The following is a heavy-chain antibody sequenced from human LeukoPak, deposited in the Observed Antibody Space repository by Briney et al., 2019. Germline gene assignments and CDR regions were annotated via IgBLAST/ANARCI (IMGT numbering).Heavy chain of an antibody. V-gene: IGHV4-61*02. Sequence: SQTPSLTCTVSGGSISSGSYYWSWIRQPAGKGLEWIGRIYTSGSTNYNPSLKSRVTISVDTSKNQFSLKLSSVTAADTAVYYCARDGGGTTVGAFDIWGQGTMVTVSS. D-gene: IGHD4-23*01. CDR1: GGSISSGSYY. J-gene: IGHJ3*02. CDR3: ARDGGGTTVGAFDI. CDR2: IYTSGST.